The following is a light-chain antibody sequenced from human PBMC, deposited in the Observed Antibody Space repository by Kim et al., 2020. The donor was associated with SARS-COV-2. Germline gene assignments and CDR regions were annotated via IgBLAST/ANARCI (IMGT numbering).Light chain of an antibody. CDR3: SSYTGTYSFYV. CDR1: SSDVGGYDS. J-gene: IGLJ1*01. CDR2: DVT. V-gene: IGLV2-14*03. Sequence: QSITISCTGSSSDVGGYDSVSWYQQRPRKGTKLIIYDVTKRPSGISDRFSGSKSGNTASLSISGLQPEDEADYYCSSYTGTYSFYVFGSGTKVTVL.